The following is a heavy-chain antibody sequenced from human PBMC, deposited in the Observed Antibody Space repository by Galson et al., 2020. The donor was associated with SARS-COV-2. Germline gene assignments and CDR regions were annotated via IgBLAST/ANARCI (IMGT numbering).Heavy chain of an antibody. CDR2: ISGDGGST. J-gene: IGHJ6*02. D-gene: IGHD6-13*01. CDR1: GFTFDDYA. V-gene: IGHV3-43*02. CDR3: AKDIRLGSSGYGHYYYYGMDV. Sequence: TGGSLRLSCAASGFTFDDYAMHWVRQAPGKGLEWVSLISGDGGSTYYADSVKGRFTISRDNSKNSLYLQMNSLRTEDTALYYCAKDIRLGSSGYGHYYYYGMDVWGQGTTVTVSS.